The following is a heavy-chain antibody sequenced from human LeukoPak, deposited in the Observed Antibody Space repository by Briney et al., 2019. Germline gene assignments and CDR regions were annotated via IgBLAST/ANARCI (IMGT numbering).Heavy chain of an antibody. J-gene: IGHJ4*02. CDR1: GGSISCYF. Sequence: PSETLFLASSVYGGSISCYFWRWIRQPAGKGLEWIGRIYASGSTNYNPSLKSRVTMSVDTSKNQLSLKLNSVTAADTAVYYCARDGVAGGFDYWGQGTLVTVSS. D-gene: IGHD6-19*01. V-gene: IGHV4-4*07. CDR3: ARDGVAGGFDY. CDR2: IYASGST.